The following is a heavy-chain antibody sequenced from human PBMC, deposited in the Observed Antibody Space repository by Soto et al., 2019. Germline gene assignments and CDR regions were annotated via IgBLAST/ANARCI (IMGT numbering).Heavy chain of an antibody. CDR1: GGSISSYY. Sequence: SETLSLTCTVSGGSISSYYWSWIRQPPGKGLEWIGYIYYSGSTNYNPSLKSRVTISVDTSKNQFSLKLSSVTAADTAVYYCARAIVGATTYYYGMDVWGQGTTVTVSS. J-gene: IGHJ6*02. V-gene: IGHV4-59*01. D-gene: IGHD1-26*01. CDR2: IYYSGST. CDR3: ARAIVGATTYYYGMDV.